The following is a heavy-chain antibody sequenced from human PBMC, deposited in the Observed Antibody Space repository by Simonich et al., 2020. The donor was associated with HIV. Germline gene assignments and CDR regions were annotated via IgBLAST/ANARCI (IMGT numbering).Heavy chain of an antibody. Sequence: QVQLQQWGAGLLMPSETLSLTCAVYGGSFSGHYWSWIRQPPGKGLEWIGEINHRGSTNYNPSLKSRVTISVDTSNNQFSLKLSSVTAADTAVYYCARGRTVTTTGIDYWGQGTLVTVSS. CDR3: ARGRTVTTTGIDY. J-gene: IGHJ4*02. D-gene: IGHD4-17*01. CDR2: INHRGST. CDR1: GGSFSGHY. V-gene: IGHV4-34*01.